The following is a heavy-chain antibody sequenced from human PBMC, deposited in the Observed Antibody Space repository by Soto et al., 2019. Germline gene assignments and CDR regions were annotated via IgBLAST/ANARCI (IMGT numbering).Heavy chain of an antibody. CDR3: ARDPGYSLDY. V-gene: IGHV6-1*01. CDR1: GDSVSIKSSA. CDR2: TYHRSKWYY. D-gene: IGHD5-18*01. Sequence: PSQTLSLTCAISGDSVSIKSSAWNWIRQSPSRGLEWLGRTYHRSKWYYDYADSVKSRITINSDTSKNQFSLQLNSVTPEDTAVYYCARDPGYSLDYWGQGTLVTVSS. J-gene: IGHJ4*02.